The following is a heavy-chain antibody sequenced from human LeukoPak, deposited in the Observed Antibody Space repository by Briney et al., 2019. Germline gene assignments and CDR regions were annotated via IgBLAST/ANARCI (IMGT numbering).Heavy chain of an antibody. V-gene: IGHV3-23*01. Sequence: GGSLRLSCAASGFTFSNYAMSWVRQAPGKGLEWVSAISGSASSTYHADSVKGRFTISRDNSKNTLYLQMNSLRADDTAVYYCAKGAYYADWGQGTLVTVSS. D-gene: IGHD3-3*01. CDR3: AKGAYYAD. CDR1: GFTFSNYA. CDR2: ISGSASST. J-gene: IGHJ4*02.